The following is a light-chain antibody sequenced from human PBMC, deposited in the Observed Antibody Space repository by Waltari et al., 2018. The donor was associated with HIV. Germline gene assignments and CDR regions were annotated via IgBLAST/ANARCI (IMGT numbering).Light chain of an antibody. CDR2: GNT. Sequence: QSVLIQPPSVSGAPGHNVPIASAGPHSNVGAGFDVNWYQQSPGVAPKLVIYGNTNRPAGVTDRFSGSKSDTSASLAITGLRAEDEADYHCQSYDNTLGGVVFGGGTKLTVL. CDR3: QSYDNTLGGVV. J-gene: IGLJ2*01. V-gene: IGLV1-40*01. CDR1: HSNVGAGFD.